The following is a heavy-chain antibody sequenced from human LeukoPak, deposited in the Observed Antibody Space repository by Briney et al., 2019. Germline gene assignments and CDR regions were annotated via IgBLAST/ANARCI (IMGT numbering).Heavy chain of an antibody. D-gene: IGHD2-8*02. V-gene: IGHV3-30*03. J-gene: IGHJ4*02. Sequence: GGSLRLSCAASGFTFNTYAMHWVRQAPGKGLEWVAVMSFDGSYKHYADSVKGRFTISRDNSKSTLYAQMNSLRVEDTAVYYCARDLHCAGGECYYGLMYWGQGTLVVVSS. CDR1: GFTFNTYA. CDR3: ARDLHCAGGECYYGLMY. CDR2: MSFDGSYK.